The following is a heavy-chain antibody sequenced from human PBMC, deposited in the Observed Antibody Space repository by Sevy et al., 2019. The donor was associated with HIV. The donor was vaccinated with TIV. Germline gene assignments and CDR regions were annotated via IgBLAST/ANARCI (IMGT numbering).Heavy chain of an antibody. CDR2: INWNGGST. CDR1: GFTFDDYG. Sequence: GGSLRLSCAASGFTFDDYGMSWVRQVPGKGLEWVSSINWNGGSTSYTDFVKGRFTISRDNAKNSLFLQVNSLRAEDTALYYCAREKSCGGACYCFDYWGQGVLVTVSS. J-gene: IGHJ4*02. V-gene: IGHV3-20*04. CDR3: AREKSCGGACYCFDY. D-gene: IGHD2-21*02.